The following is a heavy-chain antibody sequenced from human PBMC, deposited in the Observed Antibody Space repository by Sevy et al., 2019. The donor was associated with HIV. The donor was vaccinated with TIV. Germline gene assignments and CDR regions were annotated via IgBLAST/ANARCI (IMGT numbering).Heavy chain of an antibody. J-gene: IGHJ4*02. Sequence: GGSLRLSCAASGFTFSSYAMSWVRQAPGKGLEWVSAISGSGGSTYYADSVKGRFTISRDNSKNTLYLQMNSLRPEDMSLDYCAKGLNPRTSYYGSGSYSKPYYFDSWGQGTLVTVSS. CDR3: AKGLNPRTSYYGSGSYSKPYYFDS. D-gene: IGHD3-10*01. V-gene: IGHV3-23*01. CDR2: ISGSGGST. CDR1: GFTFSSYA.